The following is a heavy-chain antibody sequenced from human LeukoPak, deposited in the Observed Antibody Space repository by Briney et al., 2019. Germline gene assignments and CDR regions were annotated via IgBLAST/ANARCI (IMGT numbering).Heavy chain of an antibody. J-gene: IGHJ6*02. Sequence: PSETLSLTCTVFGGSISSYYWSWIRQPPGKGLECIGYIYYSGSTNYNPSLKSRVTISVDTSKNQFSLKLSSVTAADTAVYYCARHDPSSSPYYYYGMDVWGQGTTVTVSS. D-gene: IGHD6-6*01. CDR2: IYYSGST. V-gene: IGHV4-59*08. CDR3: ARHDPSSSPYYYYGMDV. CDR1: GGSISSYY.